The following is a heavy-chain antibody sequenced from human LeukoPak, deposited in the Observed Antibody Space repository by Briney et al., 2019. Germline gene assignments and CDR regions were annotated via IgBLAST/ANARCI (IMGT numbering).Heavy chain of an antibody. D-gene: IGHD2-21*02. CDR3: ARDARRPRDVAVTSDDLDY. J-gene: IGHJ4*02. Sequence: GGSLRLSCAASGFTFSSYAMHWVRQAPGKGLEWVAVISYDGSNKYYADSVKGRFTISRDNSKNTLYLQMNSLRAEDTAVYYCARDARRPRDVAVTSDDLDYWGQETLVTVSS. V-gene: IGHV3-30*01. CDR2: ISYDGSNK. CDR1: GFTFSSYA.